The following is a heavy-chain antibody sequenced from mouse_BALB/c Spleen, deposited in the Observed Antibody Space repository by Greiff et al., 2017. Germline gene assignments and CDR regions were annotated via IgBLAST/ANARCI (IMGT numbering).Heavy chain of an antibody. CDR1: GYTFTSYD. Sequence: QVQLQQSGTVLARPGALVKISCKASGYTFTSYDINWVKQRPGQGLEWIGWIYPGDGSTKYNEKFKGKATLTADKSSSTAYMQLSSLTSENSAVYFCARGGYGNYDYFDYWGQGTTLTVSS. CDR2: IYPGDGST. V-gene: IGHV1S56*01. CDR3: ARGGYGNYDYFDY. J-gene: IGHJ2*01. D-gene: IGHD2-1*01.